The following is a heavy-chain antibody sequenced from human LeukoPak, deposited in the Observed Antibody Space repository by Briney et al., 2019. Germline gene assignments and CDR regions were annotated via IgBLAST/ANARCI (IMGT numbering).Heavy chain of an antibody. V-gene: IGHV4-59*12. CDR2: LSKSGNT. CDR3: ARARYVNSFYAFDI. Sequence: SEPLSLTCTVSGGYISSYYWSWIRLPPGKGLEWIGYLSKSGNTNYSPPLKSRVTIFGDTSKNQFFLKLSSVTAADTAVYYCARARYVNSFYAFDIWGQGTLVTVSS. D-gene: IGHD3-9*01. CDR1: GGYISSYY. J-gene: IGHJ3*02.